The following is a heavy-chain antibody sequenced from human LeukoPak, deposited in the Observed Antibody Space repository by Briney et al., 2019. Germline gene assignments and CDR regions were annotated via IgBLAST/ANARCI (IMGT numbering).Heavy chain of an antibody. D-gene: IGHD3/OR15-3a*01. CDR1: GFILSTNE. Sequence: GRSLRLSCAASGFILSTNEMNWVRQAPGKGLEWVSYISTSGTTIYYAGAGNGRFTISRDNVKISLFLQMNCLRVADTAVYHCARPQWTGKGYYGMDVWGQGTTVTVSS. J-gene: IGHJ6*02. CDR2: ISTSGTTI. CDR3: ARPQWTGKGYYGMDV. V-gene: IGHV3-48*03.